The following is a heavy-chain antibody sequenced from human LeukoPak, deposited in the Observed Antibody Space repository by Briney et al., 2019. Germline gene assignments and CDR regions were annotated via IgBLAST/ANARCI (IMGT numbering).Heavy chain of an antibody. D-gene: IGHD2-15*01. CDR3: ARDNGWSADF. CDR2: IKQDGSAK. V-gene: IGHV3-7*03. Sequence: GGSLRLSCAASGFTFSSYSMYWVRQAPGKGLEWVANIKQDGSAKPYVDSVKGRFTISRDNAKNSLFLQMNSLRVEDTAVYYCARDNGWSADFWGQGTLVTVSS. CDR1: GFTFSSYS. J-gene: IGHJ4*02.